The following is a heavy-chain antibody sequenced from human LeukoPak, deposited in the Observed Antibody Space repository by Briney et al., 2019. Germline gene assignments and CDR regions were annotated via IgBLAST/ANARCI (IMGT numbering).Heavy chain of an antibody. D-gene: IGHD3-10*01. CDR1: GGSISSSNW. CDR2: IYHSGST. J-gene: IGHJ5*02. Sequence: PSETLSLTCAVSGGSISSSNWWSWVRQPPGKGLEWIGEIYHSGSTNYNPSLKSRVTISVDKSKNQFSLKLSSVTAADTAVYYCARDRYYGSGSHNWFDPWGQGTLVTVSS. CDR3: ARDRYYGSGSHNWFDP. V-gene: IGHV4-4*02.